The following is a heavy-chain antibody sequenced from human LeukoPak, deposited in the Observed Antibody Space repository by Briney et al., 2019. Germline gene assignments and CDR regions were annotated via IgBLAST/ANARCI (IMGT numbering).Heavy chain of an antibody. V-gene: IGHV4-59*08. CDR1: GGSISTYY. J-gene: IGHJ5*02. Sequence: KSSETLSLTCTVSGGSISTYYWSWIRQPPGKGLEWIGYTHYSGSTSYNPSLKSRVTISVDTSKNQFSLKLTSVTAADTAVYYCARLAHYYGSGSYSRFDPWGQGTLVTVSS. CDR2: THYSGST. CDR3: ARLAHYYGSGSYSRFDP. D-gene: IGHD3-10*01.